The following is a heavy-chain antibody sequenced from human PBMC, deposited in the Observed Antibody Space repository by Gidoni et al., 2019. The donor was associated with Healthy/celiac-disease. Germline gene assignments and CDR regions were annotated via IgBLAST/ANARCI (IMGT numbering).Heavy chain of an antibody. V-gene: IGHV1-8*01. CDR2: MNPNRGNT. CDR1: GYTFTSYD. D-gene: IGHD1-1*01. CDR3: ARERVPGDAFDI. Sequence: VPLVQSGAEVKKPGASVKVSCPAAGYTFTSYDIHWVRQATGQGLEWMGWMNPNRGNTGYAQKFQGRVTMTRNTSISTAYMELSSLRSEDTAVYYCARERVPGDAFDIWGQGTMVTVSS. J-gene: IGHJ3*02.